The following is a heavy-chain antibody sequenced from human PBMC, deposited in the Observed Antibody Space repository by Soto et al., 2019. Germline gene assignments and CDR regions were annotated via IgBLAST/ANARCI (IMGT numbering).Heavy chain of an antibody. Sequence: SETLSLTCTVSGGSISSGGYYWSWIRQHPGKGLEWIGYINYSGSTYYNPSLKSRVTISVDTSKNQFSLKLSSVTAADTAVYYCARYGSGIYFDYWGQGTLVTVSS. J-gene: IGHJ4*02. V-gene: IGHV4-31*03. CDR1: GGSISSGGYY. D-gene: IGHD3-10*01. CDR2: INYSGST. CDR3: ARYGSGIYFDY.